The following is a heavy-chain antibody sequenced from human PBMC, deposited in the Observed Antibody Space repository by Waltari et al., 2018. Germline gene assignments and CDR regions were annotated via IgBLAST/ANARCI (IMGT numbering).Heavy chain of an antibody. CDR2: IYYSGST. Sequence: QLQLQESGPGLVKPSETLSLTCTVSGCSISSSSYYLGWIRQPPGKGLEWIGSIYYSGSTYYNPSLKSRVTISVDTSKNQFSLKLSSVTAADTAVYYCARVGGLMKAARNNWFDPWGQGTLVTVSS. CDR3: ARVGGLMKAARNNWFDP. CDR1: GCSISSSSYY. V-gene: IGHV4-39*07. D-gene: IGHD6-6*01. J-gene: IGHJ5*02.